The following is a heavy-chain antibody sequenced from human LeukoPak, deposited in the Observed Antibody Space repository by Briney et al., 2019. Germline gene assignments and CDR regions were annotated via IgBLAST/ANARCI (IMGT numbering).Heavy chain of an antibody. J-gene: IGHJ5*02. CDR2: ISVYNGNT. D-gene: IGHD3-22*01. CDR3: ARDINGYYYDSHGYYPTDL. CDR1: GYIFTSYG. V-gene: IGHV1-18*01. Sequence: ASVKVSCKASGYIFTSYGIIWVRQAPGQGLEWMGWISVYNGNTNYPQRLQGRVTMTTDTSTTTAYMELRILRSDDTAVYYCARDINGYYYDSHGYYPTDLWGQGTLVTVSS.